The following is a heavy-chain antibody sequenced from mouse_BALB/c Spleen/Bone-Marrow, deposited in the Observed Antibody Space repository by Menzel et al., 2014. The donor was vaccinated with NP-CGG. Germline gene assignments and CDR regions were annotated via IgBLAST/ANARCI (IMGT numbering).Heavy chain of an antibody. V-gene: IGHV1S127*01. Sequence: QVQLQQSGPQLVGPGASVKISCKASGYSFTIFWMHWGKQRPGQGLEWIGMIDPSVSERKLSQKFKVKATLTVDKSSSQAYLHLSRPSSEDSAVYYCTRRDSAPFTYWGPGTLVTVSA. CDR2: IDPSVSER. J-gene: IGHJ3*01. CDR3: TRRDSAPFTY. CDR1: GYSFTIFW.